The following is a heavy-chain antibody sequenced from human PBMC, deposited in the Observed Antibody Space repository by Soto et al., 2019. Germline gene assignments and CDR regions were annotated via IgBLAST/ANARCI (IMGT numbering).Heavy chain of an antibody. CDR1: GFTFSSYA. CDR3: ARDPQREVSYCSGGSCHSARGENWFDP. V-gene: IGHV3-30-3*01. Sequence: GGSLRLSCAASGFTFSSYAMHWVRQAPGKGLEWVAVISYDGSNKYYADSVKGRFTISRDNSKNTLYLQMNSLRAEDTAVYYCARDPQREVSYCSGGSCHSARGENWFDPWGQGTLVTVSS. CDR2: ISYDGSNK. D-gene: IGHD2-15*01. J-gene: IGHJ5*01.